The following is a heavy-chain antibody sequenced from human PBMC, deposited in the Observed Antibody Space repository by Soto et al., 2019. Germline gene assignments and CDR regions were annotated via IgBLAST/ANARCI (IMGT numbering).Heavy chain of an antibody. J-gene: IGHJ6*03. D-gene: IGHD1-20*01. CDR1: GFTFTSSA. V-gene: IGHV1-58*02. CDR3: AAASVGSFITGTRGWYMDV. Sequence: ASVKVSCKASGFTFTSSAMQWVRQARGQRLEWIGWIVVGSGNTNYAQKFQERVTITRDMSTSTAYMELSSLRSEDTAVYYCAAASVGSFITGTRGWYMDVWGKGTTVTVSS. CDR2: IVVGSGNT.